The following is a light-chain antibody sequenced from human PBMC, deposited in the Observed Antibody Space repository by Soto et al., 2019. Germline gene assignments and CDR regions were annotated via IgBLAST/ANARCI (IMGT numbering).Light chain of an antibody. CDR2: DVS. Sequence: QSVLSPPASVSGSPGQSITISCTGTSSDVGGYNYVSWYQQHPGKAPKLMIYDVSNRPSGVSNRFSGSKSGNTASLTISGQQAEDVSVNDCGSDTINSVPRNVFLTG. CDR1: SSDVGGYNY. J-gene: IGLJ1*01. V-gene: IGLV2-14*01. CDR3: GSDTINSVPRNV.